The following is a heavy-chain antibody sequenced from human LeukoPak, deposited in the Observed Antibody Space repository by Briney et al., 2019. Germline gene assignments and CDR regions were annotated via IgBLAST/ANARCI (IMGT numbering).Heavy chain of an antibody. CDR1: GYTFTGYY. V-gene: IGHV1-2*02. CDR3: ARRVSVAGSFYFDY. D-gene: IGHD6-19*01. CDR2: INPNSGGT. Sequence: ASVKVSCKASGYTFTGYYMHWVRQAPGQGLEWVGWINPNSGGTDYPQKFQGRVTMTRDTSISTAYMDLSRLRSDDTAVYYCARRVSVAGSFYFDYWGQGALVILSS. J-gene: IGHJ4*02.